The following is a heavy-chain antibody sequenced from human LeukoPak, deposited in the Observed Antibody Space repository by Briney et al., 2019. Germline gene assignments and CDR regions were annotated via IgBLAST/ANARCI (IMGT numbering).Heavy chain of an antibody. J-gene: IGHJ4*02. V-gene: IGHV4-38-2*02. CDR1: GYSISSGYY. Sequence: PSETLSLTCTVSGYSISSGYYWGWIRQPPGKGLEWIGSIYHSGSTYYNPSLKSRVTISVDTSKNQFSLKLSSVTAADTAAYYCARVPGSSSPTSWGQGTLVTVSS. CDR2: IYHSGST. CDR3: ARVPGSSSPTS. D-gene: IGHD6-13*01.